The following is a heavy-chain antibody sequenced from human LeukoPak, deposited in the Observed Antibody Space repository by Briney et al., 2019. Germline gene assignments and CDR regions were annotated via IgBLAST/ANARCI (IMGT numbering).Heavy chain of an antibody. V-gene: IGHV3-30*03. CDR2: ISYDGSIK. Sequence: GGSLRLSCAASGFTFSSYSMNWVRQAPGKGLEWVAFISYDGSIKSYADSVKGRFAVSRDNSKNTLYLQMNSLRAEDTAVYYCALQRPLKGVWGQGTTVTVSS. CDR1: GFTFSSYS. CDR3: ALQRPLKGV. D-gene: IGHD1-1*01. J-gene: IGHJ6*02.